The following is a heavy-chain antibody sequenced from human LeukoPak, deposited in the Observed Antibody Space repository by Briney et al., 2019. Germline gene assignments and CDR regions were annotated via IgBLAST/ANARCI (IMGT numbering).Heavy chain of an antibody. J-gene: IGHJ3*02. CDR1: GGSISSGGYY. CDR3: ARNGGNSALAAFDI. CDR2: IYYSGST. V-gene: IGHV4-31*03. D-gene: IGHD4-23*01. Sequence: PSETLPLTCTVSGGSISSGGYYWSWIRQHPGKGLEWIGYIYYSGSTYHNPSLKSRVTISVDTSKNQFSLKLSSVTAADTAVYYCARNGGNSALAAFDIWGQGTMVTVSS.